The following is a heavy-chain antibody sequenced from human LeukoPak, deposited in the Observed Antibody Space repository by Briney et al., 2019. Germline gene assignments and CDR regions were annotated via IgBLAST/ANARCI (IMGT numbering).Heavy chain of an antibody. CDR1: GFTLSDYY. Sequence: GGSLRLSCAASGFTLSDYYVSWIRQAPGKGLEWVAFISNSGFTTYYSDSVKGRFTVSRDNAKDSVSLQMNSLRAEDTARYYCAREDSGGNSFDSWGKGAQVTVS. D-gene: IGHD4/OR15-4a*01. CDR3: AREDSGGNSFDS. CDR2: ISNSGFTT. V-gene: IGHV3-11*01. J-gene: IGHJ4*02.